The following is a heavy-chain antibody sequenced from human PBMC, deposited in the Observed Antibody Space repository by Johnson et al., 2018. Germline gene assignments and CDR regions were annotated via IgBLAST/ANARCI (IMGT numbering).Heavy chain of an antibody. CDR2: LSYDGTLK. Sequence: QVQLVESGGGVVQPGRSLRLSCVASGFIFNTFAMHWVRQAPGKGLEWVATLSYDGTLKYYTDSVKGRFTISRDSAKNSLYLQMNSLRPEDTALYYCVKGVKMGWQPDYGGQGTLVTVSS. V-gene: IGHV3-30-3*02. CDR1: GFIFNTFA. CDR3: VKGVKMGWQPDY. D-gene: IGHD4-23*01. J-gene: IGHJ4*02.